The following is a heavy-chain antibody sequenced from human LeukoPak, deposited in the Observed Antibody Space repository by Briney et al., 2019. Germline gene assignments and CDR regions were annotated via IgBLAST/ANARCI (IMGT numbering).Heavy chain of an antibody. CDR1: GGSISSSSYY. CDR3: ARPEQRSIYCSSTSCPGNAFDI. CDR2: IYYSGST. J-gene: IGHJ3*02. Sequence: SETLSLTCTVSGGSISSSSYYWGWIRQPPGKGLEWIVSIYYSGSTYYNPSLKSRVTISVDTSKNQFSLKLSSVTAADTAVYYCARPEQRSIYCSSTSCPGNAFDIWGQGTMVTVSS. V-gene: IGHV4-39*01. D-gene: IGHD2-2*01.